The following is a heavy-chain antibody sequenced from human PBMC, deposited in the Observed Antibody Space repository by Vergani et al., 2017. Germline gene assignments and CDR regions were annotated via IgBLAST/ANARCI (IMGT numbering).Heavy chain of an antibody. D-gene: IGHD6-6*01. CDR3: ARGQYSSSSTFDY. CDR1: GGTFSSYT. J-gene: IGHJ4*02. Sequence: QVQLVQSGAEVKKPGSSVKVSCKASGGTFSSYTISWVRQAPGQGLEWMGRIIPILGIANYAQKFQGRVTITADKSTSTAYMELSSLRSEDTAVHYCARGQYSSSSTFDYWGQGTLVTVSS. CDR2: IIPILGIA. V-gene: IGHV1-69*02.